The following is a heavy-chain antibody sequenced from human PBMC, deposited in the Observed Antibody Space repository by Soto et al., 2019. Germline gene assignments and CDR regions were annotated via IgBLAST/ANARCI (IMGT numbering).Heavy chain of an antibody. Sequence: SETLSLTCSVYVGSFSCYYWSWIRQPPGKGLEWIGEINHSGSTNYNPSLKSRVTISVDTSKNQFSLKLSSVTAADTAVYYCARFSLRSGSSTRKGFDPWGQGTLVTVSS. CDR2: INHSGST. D-gene: IGHD3-10*01. V-gene: IGHV4-34*01. J-gene: IGHJ5*02. CDR1: VGSFSCYY. CDR3: ARFSLRSGSSTRKGFDP.